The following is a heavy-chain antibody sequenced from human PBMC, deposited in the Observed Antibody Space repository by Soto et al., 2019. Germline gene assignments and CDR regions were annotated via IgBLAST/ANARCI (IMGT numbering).Heavy chain of an antibody. D-gene: IGHD3-16*01. CDR3: AQWGSTGGLDV. CDR1: GFTFRSYV. J-gene: IGHJ4*02. CDR2: TSYDGSNN. Sequence: QVQLVESGGGVVQPGTSLRLSCVGSGFTFRSYVIHWVRQAPGKGLEWVALTSYDGSNNFYGDSVKGRFTISRHNSRNKVELQMTSVTFEDVAVDYYAQWGSTGGLDVWGQGTLVSVSS. V-gene: IGHV3-33*05.